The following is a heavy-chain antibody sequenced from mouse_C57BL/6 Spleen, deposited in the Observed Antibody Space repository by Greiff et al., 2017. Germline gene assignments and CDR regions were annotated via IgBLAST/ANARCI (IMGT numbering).Heavy chain of an antibody. D-gene: IGHD4-1*01. CDR3: ARCNWDEGDCFGY. Sequence: ESGPGLVKPSQSLSLTCSVSGYSITSGYYWNWIRQFPGNKLEWMGYISYDGSNNYNPYLKNRISLTRDTSDNLFFLKLNSVTTEDTTTYNCARCNWDEGDCFGYWGQGTTLTVSS. CDR2: ISYDGSN. V-gene: IGHV3-6*01. CDR1: GYSITSGYY. J-gene: IGHJ2*01.